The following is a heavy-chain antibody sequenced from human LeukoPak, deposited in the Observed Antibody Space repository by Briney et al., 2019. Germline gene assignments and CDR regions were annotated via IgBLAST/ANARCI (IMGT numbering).Heavy chain of an antibody. Sequence: ASVRVSCKASGYTFTSYGISWVRQAPGQGLEWMGWISAYNGNTNYAQKLQGRVTMTTDTSTSTAYKELRSLRSDDTAVYYCARDRVLRYFDWLLSNDYYFDYWGQGTLVTVSS. J-gene: IGHJ4*02. CDR3: ARDRVLRYFDWLLSNDYYFDY. V-gene: IGHV1-18*01. D-gene: IGHD3-9*01. CDR1: GYTFTSYG. CDR2: ISAYNGNT.